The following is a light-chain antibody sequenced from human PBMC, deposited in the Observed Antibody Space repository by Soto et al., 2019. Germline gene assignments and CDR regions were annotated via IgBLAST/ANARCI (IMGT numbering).Light chain of an antibody. J-gene: IGLJ2*01. V-gene: IGLV1-51*01. CDR3: GTWDNSLSAV. CDR2: DNG. Sequence: QSVLTQPPSVSAAPGQKVTISCSGSNSNVGSNYVSWYRQLPGTAPKLLIYDNGKRSSGIPDRFSGSQSGTSATLGITGLQTGDEADYYCGTWDNSLSAVFGGGTQLTVL. CDR1: NSNVGSNY.